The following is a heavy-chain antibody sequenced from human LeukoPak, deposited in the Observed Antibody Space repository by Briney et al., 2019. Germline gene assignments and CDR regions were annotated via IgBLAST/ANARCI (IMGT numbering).Heavy chain of an antibody. J-gene: IGHJ6*03. V-gene: IGHV4-39*01. D-gene: IGHD3-10*01. CDR2: IYYSGSN. CDR3: AGPRAGYYGAYYMDV. CDR1: GGSISSSSYY. Sequence: SETLSLTCTVSGGSISSSSYYWGWIRQPPGKGLEWIGSIYYSGSNYYNPSLKSRVTISVDTSKNQFSLKLSSVTAADTAVYYCAGPRAGYYGAYYMDVWGKGTMVTVSS.